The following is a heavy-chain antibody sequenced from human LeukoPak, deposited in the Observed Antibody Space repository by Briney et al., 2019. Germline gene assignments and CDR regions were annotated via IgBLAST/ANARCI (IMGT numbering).Heavy chain of an antibody. V-gene: IGHV4-34*01. CDR1: GGSFSGYY. CDR2: INPSGGT. D-gene: IGHD5-24*01. CDR3: ARHSRDGYNSPYYLNY. J-gene: IGHJ4*02. Sequence: SETLSLTCAVYGGSFSGYYWSWIRQPPGKGLEWIGEINPSGGTNYNPSLKSRVTISVDTSKNQFSLKLSSVTAADTAVYYCARHSRDGYNSPYYLNYWGQGTLVTVSS.